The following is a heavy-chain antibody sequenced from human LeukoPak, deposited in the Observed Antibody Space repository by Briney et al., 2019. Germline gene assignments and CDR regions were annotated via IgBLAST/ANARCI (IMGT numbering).Heavy chain of an antibody. CDR2: INPNIGGA. CDR3: ARDKRGNNGAAVGYLQH. V-gene: IGHV1-2*02. J-gene: IGHJ1*01. CDR1: GYTFTGYY. Sequence: ASVKVSCKASGYTFTGYYMHWARQAPGQGLEWMGWINPNIGGAYYAQKFQGRVTMTRDTSISTTYMELSSLISDDPAVYYCARDKRGNNGAAVGYLQHWGQGNLVTVSS. D-gene: IGHD2-8*01.